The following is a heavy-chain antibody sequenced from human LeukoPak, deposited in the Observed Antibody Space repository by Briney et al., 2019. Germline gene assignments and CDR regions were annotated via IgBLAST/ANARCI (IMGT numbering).Heavy chain of an antibody. CDR2: IYSGGST. J-gene: IGHJ3*02. Sequence: GGSLRLSCAASGFTVSSNHMSWVRQAPGKGLEWVSVIYSGGSTYYADSVKGRFTISRDNSKNTLYLQMNSLRAEDTAVYYCARVIVTGYYDAFDIWGQGTMVTASS. CDR3: ARVIVTGYYDAFDI. CDR1: GFTVSSNH. V-gene: IGHV3-53*01. D-gene: IGHD3-9*01.